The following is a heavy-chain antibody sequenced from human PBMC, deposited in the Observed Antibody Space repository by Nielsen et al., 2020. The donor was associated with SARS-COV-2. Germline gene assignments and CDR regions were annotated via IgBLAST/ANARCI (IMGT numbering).Heavy chain of an antibody. Sequence: GESLNIPCAASGFTFDDYDMHWDRQAPGKGLEWVSGISWNSGSIGYADSVKGRFTISRDNAKNSLHLQMNSLRGEDTALYYCARGFNYGPFDLWAQRTLVTVSS. V-gene: IGHV3-9*01. CDR2: ISWNSGSI. CDR3: ARGFNYGPFDL. CDR1: GFTFDDYD. J-gene: IGHJ4*02. D-gene: IGHD3-10*01.